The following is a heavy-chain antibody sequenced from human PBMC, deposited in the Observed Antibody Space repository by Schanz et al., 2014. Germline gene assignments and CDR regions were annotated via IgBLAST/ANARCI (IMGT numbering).Heavy chain of an antibody. CDR2: ISNTGTFI. V-gene: IGHV3-11*01. CDR3: VRDAYLQIRGTVFDS. D-gene: IGHD1-1*01. J-gene: IGHJ4*02. CDR1: GFTFSDHY. Sequence: QVQLVESGGGLVKPGGSLRLSCAASGFTFSDHYMAWIRQAPGKGLEWVSIISNTGTFIYYADSVRGRFVISRDNAKSSLFPQMKGLRAEDTAVYYCVRDAYLQIRGTVFDSWGPGNLVTVSS.